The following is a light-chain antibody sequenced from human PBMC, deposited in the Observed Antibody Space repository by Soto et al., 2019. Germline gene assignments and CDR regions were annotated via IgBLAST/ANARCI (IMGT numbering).Light chain of an antibody. CDR2: GAS. CDR3: QQYFDWRT. CDR1: QSVSSN. Sequence: EIVMTQSPATLSVSPGDRVTLSCRASQSVSSNLAWYQQKPGQPPRLLIYGASTRATGIPDTFSGSGSGTEFSLTISSLQSEDLAVYYCQQYFDWRTFGQGTRVEIK. V-gene: IGKV3D-15*01. J-gene: IGKJ1*01.